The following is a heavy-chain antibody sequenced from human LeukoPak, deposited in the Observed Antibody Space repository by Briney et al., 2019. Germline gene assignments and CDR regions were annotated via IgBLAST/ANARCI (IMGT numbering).Heavy chain of an antibody. J-gene: IGHJ3*01. Sequence: LETLSLTCTVSGGSISSSSYYWGWIRQPPGKGLEWIGSIYYSGSTYYNPSLKSRVTISVDTSKNQFSLKLSSVTAADTAVYYCASASPYYYDSSGYYSEVEDWGQGTMVTVSS. CDR2: IYYSGST. CDR1: GGSISSSSYY. D-gene: IGHD3-22*01. V-gene: IGHV4-39*01. CDR3: ASASPYYYDSSGYYSEVED.